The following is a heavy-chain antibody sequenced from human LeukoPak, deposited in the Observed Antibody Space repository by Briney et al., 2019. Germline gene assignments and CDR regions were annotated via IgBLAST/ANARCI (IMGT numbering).Heavy chain of an antibody. CDR1: GFTFSSYE. V-gene: IGHV3-48*03. J-gene: IGHJ3*02. CDR2: ISSSGSTI. Sequence: GGSLRLSCAASGFTFSSYEMHWVRQAPGKGLEWVSYISSSGSTIYYADSVKGRFTISRDNAKNSLYLQMNSLGAEDTAVYYCARVYYDSSRFAFDIWGQGTMVTVSS. CDR3: ARVYYDSSRFAFDI. D-gene: IGHD3-22*01.